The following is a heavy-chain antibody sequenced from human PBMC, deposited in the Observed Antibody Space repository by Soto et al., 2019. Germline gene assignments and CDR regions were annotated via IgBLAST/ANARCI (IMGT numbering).Heavy chain of an antibody. CDR3: ARDDSGFSGSHYIDYFNY. CDR1: GYTFTNYY. CDR2: IDPSGGSP. Sequence: VKVSCKASGYTFTNYYIHWVRQAPGQGLEWMGIIDPSGGSPTNARKFQGRVTFTRDTSAGTVYMQLSSLTSEDTAVYYCARDDSGFSGSHYIDYFNYWGQGALVTVSS. J-gene: IGHJ4*02. D-gene: IGHD1-26*01. V-gene: IGHV1-46*01.